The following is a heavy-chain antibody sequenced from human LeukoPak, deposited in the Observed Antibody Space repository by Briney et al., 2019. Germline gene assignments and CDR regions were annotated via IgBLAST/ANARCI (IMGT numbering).Heavy chain of an antibody. D-gene: IGHD3-22*01. V-gene: IGHV3-23*01. CDR1: GFTFSSYA. J-gene: IGHJ4*02. CDR3: AKFDYYDSSGYYYAGVY. CDR2: ISGSGGST. Sequence: GGSLRLSCAAPGFTFSSYAMSWVRQAPGKGLEWVSAISGSGGSTYYADSVKGRFTISRDNSKNTLYLQMNSLRAEDTAVYYCAKFDYYDSSGYYYAGVYWGQGTLVTVSS.